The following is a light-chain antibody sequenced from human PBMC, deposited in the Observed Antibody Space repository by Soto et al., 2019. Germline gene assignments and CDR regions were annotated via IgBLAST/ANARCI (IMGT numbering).Light chain of an antibody. V-gene: IGKV3-15*01. CDR1: QSVSRN. CDR3: QQYNNWPPWT. CDR2: AAS. J-gene: IGKJ1*01. Sequence: EIVMTQSPAALSVSPGERATLSCRASQSVSRNLAWYQQKPGQAPRLLIYAASTRATGIPARFSGSGSGTEFTLTISSLQSEDFAVYYCQQYNNWPPWTFGQGTKVDI.